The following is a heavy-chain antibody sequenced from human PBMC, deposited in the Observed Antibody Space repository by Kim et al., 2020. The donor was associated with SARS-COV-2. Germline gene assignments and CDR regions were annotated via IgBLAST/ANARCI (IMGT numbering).Heavy chain of an antibody. V-gene: IGHV3-23*01. CDR1: GSTFSTYA. D-gene: IGHD1-26*01. Sequence: GGSLRLSCAASGSTFSTYAMSWVRQAPGRGLEWVSSISGSGGTIYYADSLRGRVTTTRDNSKNTLYLQMNSLRAEDTAVYFCAKSNLATAGIRAVGAWFDPWGQGTLVTVSS. CDR3: AKSNLATAGIRAVGAWFDP. J-gene: IGHJ5*02. CDR2: ISGSGGTI.